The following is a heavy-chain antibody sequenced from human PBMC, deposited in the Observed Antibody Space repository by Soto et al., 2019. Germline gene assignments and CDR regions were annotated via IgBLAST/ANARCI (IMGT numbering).Heavy chain of an antibody. CDR3: ARDRRGYSGYVFDY. D-gene: IGHD5-12*01. V-gene: IGHV4-31*03. CDR1: GGSISSGGYD. CDR2: IYYSGST. J-gene: IGHJ4*02. Sequence: TLSLTCTVSGGSISSGGYDWRWIRQHPGKGLEWIGYIYYSGSTYYNPSLKSRVTISVDTSKNQFSLKLSSVTAADTAVYYCARDRRGYSGYVFDYWGQGTLVTVSS.